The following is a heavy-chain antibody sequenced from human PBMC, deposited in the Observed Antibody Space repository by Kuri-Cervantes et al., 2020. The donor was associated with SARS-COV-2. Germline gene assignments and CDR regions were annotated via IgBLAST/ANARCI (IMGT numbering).Heavy chain of an antibody. D-gene: IGHD2-2*01. CDR1: GFTFSSYA. J-gene: IGHJ6*03. Sequence: GESLKISCAASGFTFSSYAMSWVRQAPGKGLEWVSPISSSSSYIYYADSVKGRFTISRDNAKNSLYLQMNSLRAEDTAVYYCARDRGYCSSTNCYVGYYYYYYMDVWGKGTTVTVSS. V-gene: IGHV3-21*01. CDR3: ARDRGYCSSTNCYVGYYYYYYMDV. CDR2: ISSSSSYI.